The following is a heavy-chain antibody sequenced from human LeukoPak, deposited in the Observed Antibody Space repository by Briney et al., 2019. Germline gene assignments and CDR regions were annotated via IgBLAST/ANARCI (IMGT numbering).Heavy chain of an antibody. D-gene: IGHD3-22*01. J-gene: IGHJ4*02. CDR3: ARDMYYYDIGETGGLFY. V-gene: IGHV1-2*02. CDR1: GYTFTGYY. Sequence: ASVKVSCKASGYTFTGYYMHWVRQAPGQGLEWMGWINPNSGGTNYAQKFQGRVTMTRDTSISTAYMELSSLRSEDTAVYYCARDMYYYDIGETGGLFYWGQGTLVTVSS. CDR2: INPNSGGT.